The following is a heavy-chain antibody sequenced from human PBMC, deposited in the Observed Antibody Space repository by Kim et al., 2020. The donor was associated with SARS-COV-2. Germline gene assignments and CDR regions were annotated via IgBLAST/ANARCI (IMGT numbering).Heavy chain of an antibody. CDR3: AKEFLRRGLLGPH. Sequence: YADSVKGRFTISRDNSKNSLYLQMNSLRTEDTALYYCAKEFLRRGLLGPHWGQGTLVTVSS. V-gene: IGHV3-43*01. J-gene: IGHJ4*02. D-gene: IGHD3-10*01.